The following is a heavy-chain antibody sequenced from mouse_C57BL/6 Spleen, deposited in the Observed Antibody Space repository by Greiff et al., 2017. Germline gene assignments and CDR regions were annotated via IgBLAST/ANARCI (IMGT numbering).Heavy chain of an antibody. CDR2: IYPGGGYT. CDR3: ARSSNYGSSSYAMDY. J-gene: IGHJ4*01. CDR1: GYTFTNYW. Sequence: QVQLKESGAELVRPGTSVKMSCKASGYTFTNYWIGWAKQRPGHGLEWIGDIYPGGGYTNYNEKFKGKATLTADKSSSTAYMQFSSLTSEDSAIYYCARSSNYGSSSYAMDYWGQGTSVTVSS. D-gene: IGHD1-1*01. V-gene: IGHV1-63*01.